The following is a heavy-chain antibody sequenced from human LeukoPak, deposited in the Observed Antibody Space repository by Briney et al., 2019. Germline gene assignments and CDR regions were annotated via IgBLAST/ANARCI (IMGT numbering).Heavy chain of an antibody. CDR2: IYYSGST. D-gene: IGHD6-13*01. CDR1: GGSISSYY. CDR3: ARAPAAAANAGFDY. Sequence: SETLSLTCTVSGGSISSYYWSWIRQPPGKGLEWIGYIYYSGSTNYNPSLKSRVTISVDTSKNQFSLRLSSVTAADTAVYYCARAPAAAANAGFDYWGRGTPVTVSS. V-gene: IGHV4-59*01. J-gene: IGHJ4*02.